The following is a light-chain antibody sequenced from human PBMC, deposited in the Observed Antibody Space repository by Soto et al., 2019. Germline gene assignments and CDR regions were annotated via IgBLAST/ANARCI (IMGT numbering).Light chain of an antibody. J-gene: IGKJ1*01. CDR3: LQYYNYPPT. Sequence: AIQMTQSPSSLAASVGDRVTITCRASQGIRNNLGWYQKKPGKAPKLLIYAASSLQSGVPSRFSGSGSGTDFTLAISSLQPEDFATYYCLQYYNYPPTFGQGTKVEIK. V-gene: IGKV1-6*01. CDR1: QGIRNN. CDR2: AAS.